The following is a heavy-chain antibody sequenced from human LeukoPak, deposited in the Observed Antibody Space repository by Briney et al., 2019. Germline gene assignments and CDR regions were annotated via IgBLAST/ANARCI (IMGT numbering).Heavy chain of an antibody. CDR2: IIPIFGTA. J-gene: IGHJ4*02. Sequence: GASVKVSCTASGGTFSRYAISWVRQAPGQGLEWMGGIIPIFGTANYAQKCQGSVTITADESTSTAYMELSSLRSEDTAVYYCARTTTCIQLWDYYFDYWGQGTLVTVSS. D-gene: IGHD5-18*01. CDR3: ARTTTCIQLWDYYFDY. CDR1: GGTFSRYA. V-gene: IGHV1-69*13.